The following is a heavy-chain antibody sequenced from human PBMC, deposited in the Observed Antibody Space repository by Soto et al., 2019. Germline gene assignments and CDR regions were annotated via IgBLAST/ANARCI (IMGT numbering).Heavy chain of an antibody. V-gene: IGHV3-23*01. J-gene: IGHJ4*02. CDR3: AKDWDGYNYFDY. Sequence: GGSLRLSCTASGFTFSSYAMSWVRQAPGKGLEWVSAISGSGGSTYYADSVKGRFTISRDNSKNTLYLQMNSLRAEDTAVYYCAKDWDGYNYFDYWGQGTLVTVSS. CDR1: GFTFSSYA. CDR2: ISGSGGST. D-gene: IGHD5-12*01.